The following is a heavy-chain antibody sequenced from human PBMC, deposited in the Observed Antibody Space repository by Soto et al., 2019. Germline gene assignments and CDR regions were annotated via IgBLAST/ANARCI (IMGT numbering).Heavy chain of an antibody. Sequence: LSLTCTVSGGSIDNYEYYWTWIRQPPGKGLEWVGYIYYSGRTNYNPSLNSRLTISLDTSKNQFSLRLTSVSAADTAMYYCARDRSNSPDYFDFWGQGTLVTVSS. V-gene: IGHV4-30-4*01. D-gene: IGHD6-6*01. CDR2: IYYSGRT. J-gene: IGHJ4*02. CDR1: GGSIDNYEYY. CDR3: ARDRSNSPDYFDF.